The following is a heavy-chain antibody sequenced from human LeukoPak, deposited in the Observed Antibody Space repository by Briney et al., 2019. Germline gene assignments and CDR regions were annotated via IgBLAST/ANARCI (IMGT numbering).Heavy chain of an antibody. CDR1: GGSISSYY. D-gene: IGHD1-1*01. CDR3: ATLQRDWPVDY. V-gene: IGHV4-4*07. J-gene: IGHJ4*01. Sequence: SETLSLTCTVSGGSISSYYWSWIRQPAGKGLEWIGRIYTSGSTNYNPSLKSRVTMSVDTSKNQFSLKLSSVTAADTAFYYCATLQRDWPVDYWGHGTLVTVSS. CDR2: IYTSGST.